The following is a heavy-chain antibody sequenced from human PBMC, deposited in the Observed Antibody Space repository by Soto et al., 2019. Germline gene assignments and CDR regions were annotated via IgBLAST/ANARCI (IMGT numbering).Heavy chain of an antibody. D-gene: IGHD2-2*01. CDR2: ISAYNGNT. V-gene: IGHV1-18*01. CDR1: GYTFTSYG. J-gene: IGHJ6*02. CDR3: ARDLVVVVPAAPWNYYYGMDV. Sequence: SVKVSCKASGYTFTSYGISWVRQAPGQGLEWMGWISAYNGNTNYAQKLQGRVTMTTDTSTSTAYMELRSLRSDDTAVYYCARDLVVVVPAAPWNYYYGMDVWGQGTTVTVSS.